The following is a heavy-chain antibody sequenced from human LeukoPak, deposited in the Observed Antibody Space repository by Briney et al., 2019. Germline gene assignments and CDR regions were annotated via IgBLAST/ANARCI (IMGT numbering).Heavy chain of an antibody. J-gene: IGHJ4*02. CDR1: GFTFSSYS. CDR3: ARERCSSTSCYPFDY. CDR2: ISSSSSYI. D-gene: IGHD2-2*01. Sequence: PGGSLRPSCAASGFTFSSYSMNWVRQAPGKGLEWVSSISSSSSYIYCADSVKGRFTISRDNAKNSLYLQMNSLRAEDTAVYYCARERCSSTSCYPFDYWGQGTLVTVSS. V-gene: IGHV3-21*01.